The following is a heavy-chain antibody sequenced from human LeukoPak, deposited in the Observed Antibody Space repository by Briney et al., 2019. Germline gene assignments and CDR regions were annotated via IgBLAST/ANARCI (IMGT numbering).Heavy chain of an antibody. J-gene: IGHJ4*02. CDR1: GFTFGSYG. CDR3: AKDLAFSGSLDH. V-gene: IGHV3-30*18. CDR2: ISTDGRTK. D-gene: IGHD1-26*01. Sequence: GRALRLSCVASGFTFGSYGMHWVRQAPGKGLEWVALISTDGRTKFYVDSVKGRFTVSRDNSKNTVYLQMNSLRTDDTAVYYCAKDLAFSGSLDHWGQGTVVSASS.